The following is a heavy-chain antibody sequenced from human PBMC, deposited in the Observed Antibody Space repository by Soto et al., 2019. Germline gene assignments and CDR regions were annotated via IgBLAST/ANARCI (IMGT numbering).Heavy chain of an antibody. V-gene: IGHV4-4*02. CDR3: ACTYRYFASFDY. J-gene: IGHJ4*02. D-gene: IGHD3-9*01. CDR2: IYHSGST. CDR1: GGSISSSNW. Sequence: QVQLQESGPGLVKPSGTLSLTCAVSGGSISSSNWWSWVRQPPGKGLEWIGEIYHSGSTNYNPSLQSRVTISVDKSKNQFSLKRSSVPAADTAVYYCACTYRYFASFDYWGQGTLVTVSS.